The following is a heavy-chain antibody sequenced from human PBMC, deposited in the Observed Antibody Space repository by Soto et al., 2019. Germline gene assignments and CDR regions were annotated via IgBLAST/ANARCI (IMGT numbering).Heavy chain of an antibody. V-gene: IGHV2-5*02. CDR1: GFSLSTSGVG. D-gene: IGHD3-16*01. J-gene: IGHJ5*02. CDR2: IYWDDVK. CDR3: AHRLHLGELFDNWFDP. Sequence: ESGPTLVNPTQTLTLTCTFSGFSLSTSGVGVGWIRQPPGKALEWLALIYWDDVKRYSPSLKSRLTITKDTSKNQVVLTMTNMDPVDTATYYCAHRLHLGELFDNWFDPWGQGTLVTVSS.